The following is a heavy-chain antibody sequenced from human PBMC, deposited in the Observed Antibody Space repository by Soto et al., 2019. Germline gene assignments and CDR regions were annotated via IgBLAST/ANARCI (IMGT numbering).Heavy chain of an antibody. J-gene: IGHJ6*02. Sequence: PGGSLRPSCAASGFTFSSYAMRWVSQAPGKGLDLVSAISGSGGSTYYADSVKGRFTISRDNAKNTLYLQMNSLRAEDTAVYYCVQAGPPGHDYYYGIGVGGQGTTVTVSS. CDR3: VQAGPPGHDYYYGIGV. D-gene: IGHD7-27*01. CDR2: ISGSGGST. V-gene: IGHV3-23*01. CDR1: GFTFSSYA.